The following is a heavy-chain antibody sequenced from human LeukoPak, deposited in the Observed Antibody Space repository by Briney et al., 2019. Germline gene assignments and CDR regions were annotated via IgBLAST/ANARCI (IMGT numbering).Heavy chain of an antibody. CDR3: ARDGDHCSSTSCYSWFDP. CDR1: GYTFSSYG. CDR2: ISAYNGNT. Sequence: GSVKVSCKASGYTFSSYGISWVRQAPGQGLEWMGWISAYNGNTIYAQKLQGRVTMTTDTSTSTAYMELRSLRSDDTAVYYCARDGDHCSSTSCYSWFDPWGQGTLVTVSS. D-gene: IGHD2-2*02. J-gene: IGHJ5*02. V-gene: IGHV1-18*01.